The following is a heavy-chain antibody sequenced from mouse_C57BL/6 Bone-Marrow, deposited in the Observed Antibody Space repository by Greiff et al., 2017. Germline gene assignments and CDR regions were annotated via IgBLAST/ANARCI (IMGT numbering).Heavy chain of an antibody. CDR1: GYTFTSYW. Sequence: VQLQQPGAELVKPGASVKLSCQASGYTFTSYWMHWVKQRPGQGLEWIGMIHPNSGSTNYNEKFKSKATLTVDKSSSTAYMQLSSLTSEDSAVYYCARYYGSYFDYWGQGTTLTVSS. D-gene: IGHD1-1*01. V-gene: IGHV1-64*01. CDR2: IHPNSGST. CDR3: ARYYGSYFDY. J-gene: IGHJ2*01.